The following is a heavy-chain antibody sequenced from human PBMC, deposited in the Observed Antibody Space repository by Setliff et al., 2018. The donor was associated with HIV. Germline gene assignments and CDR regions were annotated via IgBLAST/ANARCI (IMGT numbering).Heavy chain of an antibody. D-gene: IGHD2-15*01. CDR1: GGSINSHH. V-gene: IGHV4-59*11. Sequence: SETLSLTCTVSGGSINSHHWNWIRQPPGKELEWIGSTYYTGSTAYNPSLKSRVTISLDTSKTHFSLTLSSVTAADTAVYYCALPYCSGGNCWSSASLPPAGWFDPWGQGTLVTVSS. J-gene: IGHJ5*02. CDR2: TYYTGST. CDR3: ALPYCSGGNCWSSASLPPAGWFDP.